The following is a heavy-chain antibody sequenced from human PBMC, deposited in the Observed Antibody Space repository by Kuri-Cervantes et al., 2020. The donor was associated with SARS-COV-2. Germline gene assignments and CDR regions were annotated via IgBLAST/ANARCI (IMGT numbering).Heavy chain of an antibody. CDR1: GGSISSGDYY. Sequence: SCTVSGGSISSGDYYWSWIRQPPGKGLGWIGYIYYSGSTYYNPSLKSRVTISVDTSKNQFSLKLSSVTAADTAVYYCARDPYYDYVWGSYRLGGAFDIWGQGTMVTVSS. V-gene: IGHV4-30-4*01. J-gene: IGHJ3*02. CDR3: ARDPYYDYVWGSYRLGGAFDI. CDR2: IYYSGST. D-gene: IGHD3-16*02.